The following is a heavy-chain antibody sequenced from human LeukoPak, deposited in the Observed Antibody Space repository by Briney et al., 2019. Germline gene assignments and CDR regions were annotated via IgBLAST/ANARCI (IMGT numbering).Heavy chain of an antibody. CDR2: IYYRVTS. CDR1: GGSISSYY. Sequence: PSETLSLTCTVSGGSISSYYWSWIRQPPGKGLEWIGYIYYRVTSDYNPSLKSRVTMSVDMSTRQISLKLSSVTAADTAVYYCASDYYDSTFWGQGTLVTVSS. D-gene: IGHD3-22*01. J-gene: IGHJ4*02. CDR3: ASDYYDSTF. V-gene: IGHV4-59*01.